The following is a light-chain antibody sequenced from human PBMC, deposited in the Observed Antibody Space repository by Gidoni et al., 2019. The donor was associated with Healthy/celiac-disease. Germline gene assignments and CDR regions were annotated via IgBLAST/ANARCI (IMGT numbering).Light chain of an antibody. J-gene: IGLJ3*02. CDR3: QVWDSSSDHPGNWV. CDR2: VYS. CDR1: NIGSKS. V-gene: IGLV3-21*03. Sequence: SYVLTQPPSVSVAPGKTARITCGGNNIGSKSVHWYQQKPVQSPVLFFYVYSDRPSGIPERFSGSNSGNTATLTISRVEAGDEADYYCQVWDSSSDHPGNWVFGGGTKLTVL.